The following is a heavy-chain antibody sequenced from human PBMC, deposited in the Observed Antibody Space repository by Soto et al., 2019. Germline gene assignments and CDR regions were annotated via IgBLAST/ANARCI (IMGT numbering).Heavy chain of an antibody. J-gene: IGHJ5*02. V-gene: IGHV4-4*02. CDR1: GGTVASSHW. D-gene: IGHD2-21*02. Sequence: SETLSLTCGVSGGTVASSHWWSWVRQSPGGGLEWIGNVYHTGDTNFNPSLQSRATISVDKSNNQFSLRLNSLTAADTAVYFCAREIVTAGGNNYFDPWGPGTLVTVSS. CDR3: AREIVTAGGNNYFDP. CDR2: VYHTGDT.